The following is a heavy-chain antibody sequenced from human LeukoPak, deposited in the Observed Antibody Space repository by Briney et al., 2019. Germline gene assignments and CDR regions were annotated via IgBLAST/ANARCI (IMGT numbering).Heavy chain of an antibody. Sequence: GWSLSLSCAASGFTFSSYAMHWVGQAAGRGREGVAVISNDGSNKYYADSVKGRFTISRDNSKNTLYLQMNSLRAEDTAVYYCARGIAAAGTALYNWGQGTLLTVSS. CDR1: GFTFSSYA. D-gene: IGHD6-13*01. CDR2: ISNDGSNK. CDR3: ARGIAAAGTALYN. V-gene: IGHV3-30-3*01. J-gene: IGHJ4*02.